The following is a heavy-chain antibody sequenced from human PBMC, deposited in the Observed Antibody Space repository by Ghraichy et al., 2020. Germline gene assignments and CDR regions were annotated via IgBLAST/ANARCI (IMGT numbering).Heavy chain of an antibody. CDR3: AKDNRPAAPGGLVTYYYGMDV. D-gene: IGHD2-2*01. CDR2: IIPIFGTA. V-gene: IGHV1-69*13. Sequence: SVKVSCKASGGTFSSYAISWVRQAPGQGLEWMGGIIPIFGTANYPQKFQGRVTITADESTSTAYMELSSLRSEDTAVYYCAKDNRPAAPGGLVTYYYGMDVWGQGTTVTVSS. J-gene: IGHJ6*02. CDR1: GGTFSSYA.